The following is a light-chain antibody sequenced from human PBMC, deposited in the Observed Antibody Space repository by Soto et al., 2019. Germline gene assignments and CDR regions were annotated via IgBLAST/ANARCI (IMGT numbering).Light chain of an antibody. CDR2: GAS. CDR3: QQYGSSPST. V-gene: IGKV3-20*01. J-gene: IGKJ2*01. CDR1: QRVSSSY. Sequence: EIVLTQSPGTLSLSPGERATLSCRASQRVSSSYLAWYQQTPGQAPRLLIYGASSRATGILDRFSGSGSGTDFTLTISRLEPEDFAVYYCQQYGSSPSTFGQGTKLEIK.